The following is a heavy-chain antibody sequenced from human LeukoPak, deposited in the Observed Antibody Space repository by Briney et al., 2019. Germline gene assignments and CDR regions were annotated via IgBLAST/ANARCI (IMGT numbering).Heavy chain of an antibody. D-gene: IGHD1-1*01. J-gene: IGHJ6*03. CDR1: GYTFTNYG. CDR3: VRENSGTTGTTPTDYYYYMDV. Sequence: ASVKVSCKASGYTFTNYGISWVRQAPGQGLEWMGWINPNSGGTNYAQKFQGRVTMTRDTSISTAYMGLSRLRSDDTAVYYCVRENSGTTGTTPTDYYYYMDVWGKGTTVTVSS. V-gene: IGHV1-2*02. CDR2: INPNSGGT.